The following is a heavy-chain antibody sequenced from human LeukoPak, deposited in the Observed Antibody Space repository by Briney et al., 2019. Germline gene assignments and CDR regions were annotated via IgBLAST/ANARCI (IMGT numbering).Heavy chain of an antibody. CDR2: INYSGST. CDR1: GGSFSGYY. CDR3: ARGGVYGSGSYYSGYYYYMDV. V-gene: IGHV4-34*01. D-gene: IGHD3-10*01. J-gene: IGHJ6*03. Sequence: SETLSLTCAVYGGSFSGYYWSWIRQPPGKGLEWIGAINYSGSTNYNPSLKSRVTISVDTSKNQCSLKLSSVTAADTAVYYCARGGVYGSGSYYSGYYYYMDVWGKGTTVTVSS.